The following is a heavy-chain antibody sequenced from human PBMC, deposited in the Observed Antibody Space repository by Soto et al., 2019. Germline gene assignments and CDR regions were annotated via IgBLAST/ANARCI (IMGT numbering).Heavy chain of an antibody. CDR1: GFTFSSYG. CDR3: ARDQYDSSGYYWYYFDY. D-gene: IGHD3-22*01. CDR2: IWYDGSNK. Sequence: RSLRLSCAASGFTFSSYGMHWVRQAPGKGLEWVAVIWYDGSNKYYADSVKGRFTISRDNSKNTLYLQMNSLRAEDTAVYYCARDQYDSSGYYWYYFDYWGQGTLVTVSS. J-gene: IGHJ4*02. V-gene: IGHV3-33*01.